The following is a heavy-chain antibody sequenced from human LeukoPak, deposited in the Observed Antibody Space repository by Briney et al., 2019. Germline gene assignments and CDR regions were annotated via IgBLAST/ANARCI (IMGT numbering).Heavy chain of an antibody. CDR2: ISYDGSNK. Sequence: GGSLRLSCAASGFTFSSYAMHWVRQAPGKGLEWVAVISYDGSNKYYADSVKGRFTISRDNSKNTLYLQMNSLRAEDTAVYYCAKDHSPDYYDSSGYFDVWGQGTTVTVSS. D-gene: IGHD3-22*01. J-gene: IGHJ6*02. CDR1: GFTFSSYA. CDR3: AKDHSPDYYDSSGYFDV. V-gene: IGHV3-30*04.